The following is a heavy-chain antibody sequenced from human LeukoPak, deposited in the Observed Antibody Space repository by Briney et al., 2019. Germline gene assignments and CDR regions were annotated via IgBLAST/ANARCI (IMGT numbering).Heavy chain of an antibody. CDR2: IIPIFGTA. D-gene: IGHD3-22*01. V-gene: IGHV1-69*13. J-gene: IGHJ4*02. Sequence: GASVKVSCKASGGTFSSYAISWVRQAPGQGLEWMGGIIPIFGTANYAQKFQGRVTITADESTSTAYMELSSLRSEDTAVYYCARVEVVIGEIDYWGQGTLVTVSS. CDR3: ARVEVVIGEIDY. CDR1: GGTFSSYA.